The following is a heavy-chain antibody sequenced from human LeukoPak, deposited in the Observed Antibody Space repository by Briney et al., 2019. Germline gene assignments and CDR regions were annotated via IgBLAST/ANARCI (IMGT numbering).Heavy chain of an antibody. V-gene: IGHV3-30*02. CDR1: GFTFSDYY. D-gene: IGHD2-21*01. CDR2: IRYDGSNK. CDR3: AKDPYCGGDCYSAFDY. Sequence: GGSLRLSCAASGFTFSDYYMSWVRQAPGKGLEWVAFIRYDGSNKYYADSVKGRFTISRDNSKNTLYLQMNSLRAEDTAVYYCAKDPYCGGDCYSAFDYWGQGTLVTVSS. J-gene: IGHJ4*02.